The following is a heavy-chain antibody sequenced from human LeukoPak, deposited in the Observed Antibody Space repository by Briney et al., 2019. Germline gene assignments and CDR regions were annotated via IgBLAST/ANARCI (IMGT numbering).Heavy chain of an antibody. D-gene: IGHD4/OR15-4a*01. Sequence: SETLSLTCTVSGASVSTYYWGWIRQPAGKGLEWIGRIYASGNTNYNPSLKSRVTISRDTSKNQFSLRLTSATAADTAVYYCARDYGGNYHFDYWGQGTLVTVSS. CDR3: ARDYGGNYHFDY. J-gene: IGHJ4*02. CDR2: IYASGNT. V-gene: IGHV4-4*07. CDR1: GASVSTYY.